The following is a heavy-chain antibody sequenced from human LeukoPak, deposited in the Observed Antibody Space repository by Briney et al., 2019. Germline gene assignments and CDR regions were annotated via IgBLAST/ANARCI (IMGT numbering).Heavy chain of an antibody. CDR1: DGSISSSSYY. J-gene: IGHJ4*02. D-gene: IGHD6-19*01. V-gene: IGHV4-39*01. CDR2: IYYSGSS. CDR3: ARRGYSSGWFPFDY. Sequence: SETLSLTCTVSDGSISSSSYYWGWIRQPPGKGLEWTGSIYYSGSSYYNPSLKSRVTISVDTSKNQFSLKLSSVTAADTAVYYCARRGYSSGWFPFDYWGQGTLVTVS.